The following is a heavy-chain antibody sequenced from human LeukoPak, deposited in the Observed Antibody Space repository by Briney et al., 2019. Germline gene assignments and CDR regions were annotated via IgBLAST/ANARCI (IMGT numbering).Heavy chain of an antibody. CDR2: ISGNGGRT. D-gene: IGHD5-18*01. CDR3: AKVRDLDTVLGRFDN. Sequence: GGSLRLSCAASGFTFSSYAMGWVRQAPGKALEWVSVISGNGGRTYYADSVKGRFTISRDNSKNTLYLQMNSLRAEDTAVYYCAKVRDLDTVLGRFDNWGQGTLVTVSS. CDR1: GFTFSSYA. J-gene: IGHJ5*02. V-gene: IGHV3-23*01.